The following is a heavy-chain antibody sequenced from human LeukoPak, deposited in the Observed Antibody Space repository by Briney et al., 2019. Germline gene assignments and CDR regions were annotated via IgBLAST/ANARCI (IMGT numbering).Heavy chain of an antibody. D-gene: IGHD4-17*01. CDR3: ARERETTVMTYYFDY. V-gene: IGHV4-30-4*08. Sequence: PSETLSLTCTVSGGSISSGGYYWSWIRQPPGKGLEWIGYIYYSGSTYYNPSLKSRVTISVDTSKNQFSLKLSSVTAADTAVYYCARERETTVMTYYFDYWGQGTLVTVSS. J-gene: IGHJ4*02. CDR1: GGSISSGGYY. CDR2: IYYSGST.